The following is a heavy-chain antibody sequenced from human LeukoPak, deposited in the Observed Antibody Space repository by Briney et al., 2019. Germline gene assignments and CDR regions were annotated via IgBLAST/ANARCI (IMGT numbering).Heavy chain of an antibody. V-gene: IGHV4-30-4*01. CDR3: ARAENYSGGSCFFGKYGMDV. D-gene: IGHD2-15*01. CDR1: GGSISSGDYY. CDR2: IYYSGST. Sequence: PSQTLSLTCTVSGGSISSGDYYWSWIRQPPGKGLEWIGYIYYSGSTYYNPSLKSRVTISVDTSKNQFSLKLSSVTAADTAVYYCARAENYSGGSCFFGKYGMDVWGQGTTVTVSS. J-gene: IGHJ6*02.